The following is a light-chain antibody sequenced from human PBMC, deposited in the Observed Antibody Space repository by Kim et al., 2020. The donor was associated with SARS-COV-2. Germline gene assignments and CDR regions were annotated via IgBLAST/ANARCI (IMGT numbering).Light chain of an antibody. Sequence: DIVMTQSPDSLAVSLGERATINCKSSQNIFYSSNNKNFLTWYQQKPGQPPKVLIYWASIRESGVPDRFSGSRSATDFTLTISSLQAEDVAVYYCQQYFATPYTFGQGTKLVIK. CDR2: WAS. J-gene: IGKJ2*01. V-gene: IGKV4-1*01. CDR3: QQYFATPYT. CDR1: QNIFYSSNNKNF.